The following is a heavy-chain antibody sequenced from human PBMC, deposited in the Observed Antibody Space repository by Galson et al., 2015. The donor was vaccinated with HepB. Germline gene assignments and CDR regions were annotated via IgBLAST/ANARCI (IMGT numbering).Heavy chain of an antibody. Sequence: SLRLSCAASGFTFGDYAMSWFRQAPGKGLEWVGSIRSKAHGGTTENAASVKGRFTISRDDSKSIAYLQMNSLKTEDTAVYYCSRAYYYDRTDYYGLHFRHWGQGTLVTVSS. CDR2: IRSKAHGGTT. V-gene: IGHV3-49*03. CDR3: SRAYYYDRTDYYGLHFRH. CDR1: GFTFGDYA. D-gene: IGHD3-22*01. J-gene: IGHJ1*01.